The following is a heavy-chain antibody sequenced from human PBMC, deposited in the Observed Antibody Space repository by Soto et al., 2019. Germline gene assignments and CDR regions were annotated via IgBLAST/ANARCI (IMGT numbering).Heavy chain of an antibody. CDR2: ISGSGGST. D-gene: IGHD2-15*01. V-gene: IGHV3-23*01. J-gene: IGHJ4*02. CDR3: AKDSPYCSGGSCYSDY. CDR1: GFTFSSYA. Sequence: GGSLRLSCAASGFTFSSYAMSWVRQAPGKGLEWVSAISGSGGSTYYADSVKGRFTISRDNSKNTLYLQMNSLRAEDTAVYYCAKDSPYCSGGSCYSDYWGQGTLVTVSS.